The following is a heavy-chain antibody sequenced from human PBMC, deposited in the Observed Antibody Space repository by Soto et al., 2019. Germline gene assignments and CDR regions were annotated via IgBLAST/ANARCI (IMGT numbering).Heavy chain of an antibody. Sequence: PSETLSLTCTVSGGSISSYYWSWIRQPPGKGLEWVGYIYYSGSTNYNPSLKSRVTISVDTSKNQFSLKLSSVTAADTAVYYCARVRAYCGGDCYSKLSYYYYYGMDVWGQGTTVT. CDR3: ARVRAYCGGDCYSKLSYYYYYGMDV. D-gene: IGHD2-21*02. J-gene: IGHJ6*02. CDR2: IYYSGST. V-gene: IGHV4-59*08. CDR1: GGSISSYY.